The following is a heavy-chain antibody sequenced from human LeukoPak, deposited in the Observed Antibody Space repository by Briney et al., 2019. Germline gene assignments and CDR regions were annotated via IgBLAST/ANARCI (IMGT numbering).Heavy chain of an antibody. V-gene: IGHV3-7*03. J-gene: IGHJ4*02. CDR2: IREDGSDD. CDR1: GFTFRHYY. Sequence: GGSLRLSCAASGFTFRHYYMNWVRLAPGKGLAWVANIREDGSDDTYGASVKGRFTISRDNARNSLFLQMNSLRAEDTAVYYCARGDGYYFGFWGQGTPVTVSS. CDR3: ARGDGYYFGF.